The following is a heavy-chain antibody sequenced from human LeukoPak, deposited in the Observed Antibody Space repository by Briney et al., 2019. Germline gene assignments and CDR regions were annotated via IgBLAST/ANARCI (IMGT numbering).Heavy chain of an antibody. CDR2: ISYDGSNK. V-gene: IGHV3-30-3*01. Sequence: PGGSLRLSCAASGFTFSSYAMHWVRQAPGKGLEWVAVISYDGSNKYYADSVKGRFTISRDNSKNTLYLQMNSLRAEDTAVYYCARESGDYDEYYFDYWGQGTLVTVSS. CDR1: GFTFSSYA. D-gene: IGHD4-17*01. CDR3: ARESGDYDEYYFDY. J-gene: IGHJ4*02.